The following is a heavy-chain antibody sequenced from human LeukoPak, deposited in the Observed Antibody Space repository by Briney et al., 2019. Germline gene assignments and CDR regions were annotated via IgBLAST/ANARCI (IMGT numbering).Heavy chain of an antibody. V-gene: IGHV3-7*03. CDR3: ASGPTTCYDYVWGSYRCGAFDI. CDR2: IKQDGSEK. D-gene: IGHD3-16*02. J-gene: IGHJ3*02. Sequence: GGSLRLSCATSGFPFSDYSMSWVRQAPGKGLEWVANIKQDGSEKYYVDSVKGRFTISRDNAKNSLYLQMNSLRAEDTAVYYCASGPTTCYDYVWGSYRCGAFDIWGQGTMVTVSS. CDR1: GFPFSDYS.